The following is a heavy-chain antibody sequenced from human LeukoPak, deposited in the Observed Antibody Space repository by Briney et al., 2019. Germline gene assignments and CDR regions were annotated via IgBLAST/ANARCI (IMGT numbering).Heavy chain of an antibody. V-gene: IGHV4-59*01. J-gene: IGHJ5*02. CDR3: AREVLCGGGDCQNWFDP. D-gene: IGHD2-21*02. CDR1: GGSISSYY. CDR2: IYYSGST. Sequence: SETLSLTCTVSGGSISSYYWSWIRQPPGKGLEWIGYIYYSGSTNYNPSLKSRVTISVDTSKNQFSLKLSSVTAADTAVYYCAREVLCGGGDCQNWFDPWGQGTLVTVSS.